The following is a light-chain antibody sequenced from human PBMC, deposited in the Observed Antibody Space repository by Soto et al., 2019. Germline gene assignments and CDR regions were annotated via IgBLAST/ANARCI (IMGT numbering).Light chain of an antibody. Sequence: QSVLTQPPSVSAAPGQQVTISCSGETSNIGNNYVSWYQQLPDTAPKLLIYDTNNRPSGIPDRFSGSKSGTSATLGITGLQTGDEAVYYCGAWDSSLSGVLFGGGTKLTVL. V-gene: IGLV1-51*01. J-gene: IGLJ2*01. CDR2: DTN. CDR3: GAWDSSLSGVL. CDR1: TSNIGNNY.